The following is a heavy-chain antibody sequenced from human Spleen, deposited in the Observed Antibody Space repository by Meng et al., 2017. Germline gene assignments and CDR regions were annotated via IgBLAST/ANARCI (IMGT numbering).Heavy chain of an antibody. J-gene: IGHJ4*02. CDR3: ARDEDISAAGKLFGDY. V-gene: IGHV1-2*06. CDR2: INRDSGGT. D-gene: IGHD6-13*01. Sequence: ASVKVSCKASGYTFTGYNMHWVRQAPGQGLEWMGRINRDSGGTNYAQNFQGRVTMTRDTSISTTYMELSRLRSDDTAVYYCARDEDISAAGKLFGDYWGQGTLVTVSS. CDR1: GYTFTGYN.